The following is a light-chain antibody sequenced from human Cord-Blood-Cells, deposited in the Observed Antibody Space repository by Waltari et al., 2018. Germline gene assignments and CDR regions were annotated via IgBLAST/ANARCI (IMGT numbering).Light chain of an antibody. Sequence: DIVMTQSPLSLPVTPGEPASISCRSSQSLLHSNEYNCLDWYLQKPGQSPQLLIYLGSNRASGVPDRFSGSGSGTDFTLKISRVEAEDVGVYYCMQALQTPLTFGGGTKVEIK. V-gene: IGKV2-28*01. CDR3: MQALQTPLT. J-gene: IGKJ4*01. CDR1: QSLLHSNEYNC. CDR2: LGS.